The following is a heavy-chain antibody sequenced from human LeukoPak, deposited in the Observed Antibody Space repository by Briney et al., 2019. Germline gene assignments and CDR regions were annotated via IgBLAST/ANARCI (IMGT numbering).Heavy chain of an antibody. V-gene: IGHV3-7*04. CDR1: GFTFSSYW. D-gene: IGHD1-26*01. CDR3: ARALVGATPYYYGMDV. CDR2: IKQDGSEK. J-gene: IGHJ6*02. Sequence: GGSLRLSCAASGFTFSSYWMSWVRQAPGKGLEWVANIKQDGSEKYYVDSVKGRFTISRDNAKNSLYLQMNSLSAEDTAVYYCARALVGATPYYYGMDVWGQGTTVTVSS.